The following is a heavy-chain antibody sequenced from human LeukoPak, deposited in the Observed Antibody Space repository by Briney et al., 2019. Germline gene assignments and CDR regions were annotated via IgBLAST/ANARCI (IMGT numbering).Heavy chain of an antibody. J-gene: IGHJ6*03. CDR3: ARDGGTNHYYYYMDV. V-gene: IGHV4-59*01. CDR2: IYYSGST. D-gene: IGHD2-2*01. Sequence: SETLSLTCSVSGGSISSYYLSWIRQAPGKGLEWIGYIYYSGSTNYKPSLKSRVPISVDPCKIQFSLKLSSVTAADTAVYYCARDGGTNHYYYYMDVWGKGTTVTISS. CDR1: GGSISSYY.